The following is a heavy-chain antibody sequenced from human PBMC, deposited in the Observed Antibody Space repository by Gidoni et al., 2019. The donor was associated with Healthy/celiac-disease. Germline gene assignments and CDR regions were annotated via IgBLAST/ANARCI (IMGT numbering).Heavy chain of an antibody. V-gene: IGHV4-39*01. D-gene: IGHD3-10*01. CDR3: ARASSGGYYYYYYGMDV. J-gene: IGHJ6*02. Sequence: YYSGSTYYNPSLKSRVTISVDTSKNQFSLKLSSVTAADTAVYYCARASSGGYYYYYYGMDVWGQGTTVTVSS. CDR2: YYSGST.